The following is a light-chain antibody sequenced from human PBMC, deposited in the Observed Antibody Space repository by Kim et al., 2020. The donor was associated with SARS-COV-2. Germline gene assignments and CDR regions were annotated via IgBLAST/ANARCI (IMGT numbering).Light chain of an antibody. Sequence: SSELTQDPAVSVALGQTVRITCQGDSLRSYYATWYQQKPGQAPVVVIYGKNNRPSGIPDRFSGSSSGNTASLTITGTQADDEADYYCNSRDSNDNVVFCG. CDR1: SLRSYY. J-gene: IGLJ2*01. CDR3: NSRDSNDNVV. V-gene: IGLV3-19*01. CDR2: GKN.